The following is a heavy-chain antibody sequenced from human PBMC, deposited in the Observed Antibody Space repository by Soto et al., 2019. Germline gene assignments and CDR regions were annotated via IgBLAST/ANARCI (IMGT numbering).Heavy chain of an antibody. D-gene: IGHD6-6*01. Sequence: ASVNVSCKASGYTFTGYYMHWVRQAPGQGLEWMGWINPNSGGTNYAQKFQGWVTMTRDTSISTAYMELSRLRSDDTAAYYCARDQGLAARPNYYYGMDVWGQGTTVTVSS. J-gene: IGHJ6*02. CDR2: INPNSGGT. CDR3: ARDQGLAARPNYYYGMDV. CDR1: GYTFTGYY. V-gene: IGHV1-2*04.